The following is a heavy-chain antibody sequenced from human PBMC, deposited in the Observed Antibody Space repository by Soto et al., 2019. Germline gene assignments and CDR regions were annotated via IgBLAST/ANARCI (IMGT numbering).Heavy chain of an antibody. Sequence: EVQLVESGGGLVQPGGSLRLSCVGSGFTFSSQWMSWVRQAPGKGLEWVANIKEDGSEKYYVDSVKGRFTISRDNAKNSLYLQLNSRRAEDTAVYFCARERVCDYWGQGTLVTVSS. V-gene: IGHV3-7*05. CDR3: ARERVCDY. CDR2: IKEDGSEK. CDR1: GFTFSSQW. J-gene: IGHJ4*02.